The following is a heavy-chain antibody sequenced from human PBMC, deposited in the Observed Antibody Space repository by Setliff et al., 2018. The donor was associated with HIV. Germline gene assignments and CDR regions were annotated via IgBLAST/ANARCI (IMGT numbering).Heavy chain of an antibody. J-gene: IGHJ3*01. D-gene: IGHD6-6*01. CDR2: ISPNNGAA. CDR3: ARPRVFDSFDV. CDR1: GYMILGYK. Sequence: ASVKVSCKAIGYMILGYKMNWVRQAPGQGLEWIGRISPNNGAAEYAPKFQGRVSMTLDTSISTAYLEIPRLTSDDAAVYFCARPRVFDSFDVWAKGQRSPSPQ. V-gene: IGHV1-2*06.